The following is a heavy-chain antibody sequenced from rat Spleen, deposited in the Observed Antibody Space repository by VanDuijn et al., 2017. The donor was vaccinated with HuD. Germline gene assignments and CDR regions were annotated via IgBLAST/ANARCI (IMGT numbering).Heavy chain of an antibody. CDR2: ISPSGGST. V-gene: IGHV5-29*01. Sequence: EVQLVESDGGLVQPGRSLKLSCAASGFTFSDYGMAWVRQGPTKGLEWVASISPSGGSTYYRDSVKGRFTVSRDNAKSTLYLQMDSLRSEDTATYYCAKVHNNYYNWFAYWGQGTLVTVSS. J-gene: IGHJ3*01. CDR1: GFTFSDYG. CDR3: AKVHNNYYNWFAY. D-gene: IGHD1-10*01.